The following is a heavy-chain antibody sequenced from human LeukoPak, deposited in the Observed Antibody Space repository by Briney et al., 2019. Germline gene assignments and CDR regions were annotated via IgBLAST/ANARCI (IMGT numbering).Heavy chain of an antibody. D-gene: IGHD3-10*01. CDR2: INHSGST. J-gene: IGHJ6*03. Sequence: SETLSLTCAVYGGSFSGYYWSWIRQPPGKGLEWIGEINHSGSTNYNPSLKSRVTISVDTSKNQFSLKLSSVTAADTAVYYCARVKDVLLWFGELLNYYYYMDVWGKGTTVTISS. V-gene: IGHV4-34*01. CDR1: GGSFSGYY. CDR3: ARVKDVLLWFGELLNYYYYMDV.